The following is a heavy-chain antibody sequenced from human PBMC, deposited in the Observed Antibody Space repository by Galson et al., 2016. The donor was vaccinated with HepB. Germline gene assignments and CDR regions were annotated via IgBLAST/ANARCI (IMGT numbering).Heavy chain of an antibody. Sequence: ASGFTFSIYAMSWVRQAPGKGLEWVSGISGRGGNTYHADSVKGRFTISRDNSKNTLYLQMKSLRADDTAVYYCAKLIEVAGSFDDWGQGTLVTVSA. J-gene: IGHJ4*02. CDR3: AKLIEVAGSFDD. CDR2: ISGRGGNT. CDR1: GFTFSIYA. V-gene: IGHV3-23*01. D-gene: IGHD6-19*01.